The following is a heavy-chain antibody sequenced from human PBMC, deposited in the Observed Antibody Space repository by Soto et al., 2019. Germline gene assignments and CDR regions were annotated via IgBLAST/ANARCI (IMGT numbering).Heavy chain of an antibody. V-gene: IGHV1-24*01. D-gene: IGHD3-3*01. J-gene: IGHJ5*02. Sequence: ASVKVYCKVSGYTLTELSMHWVRQAPGKGLEWMGGFDPEDGETIYAQKFQGRVTMTEDTSTDTAYMELSSLRSEDTAVYYCATLSNDFWSGPNNWFALWGQGTLVLVSS. CDR1: GYTLTELS. CDR3: ATLSNDFWSGPNNWFAL. CDR2: FDPEDGET.